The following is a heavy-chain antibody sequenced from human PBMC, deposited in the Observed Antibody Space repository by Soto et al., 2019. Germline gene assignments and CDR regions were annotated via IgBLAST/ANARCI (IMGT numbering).Heavy chain of an antibody. CDR3: ARDLGITLAGPPRRGTSGGLDP. CDR1: GGTFTYYG. J-gene: IGHJ5*02. V-gene: IGHV1-69*01. Sequence: QVQLVQSGAEVKRPGSSVKLSCKASGGTFTYYGISWVRQAPGQGLEWMGGIIPIIGPATYAQKFQGRVTITADQSTSTAYMGLGSLGSEDTALYSCARDLGITLAGPPRRGTSGGLDPWGKGTLVTVSS. CDR2: IIPIIGPA. D-gene: IGHD3-16*01.